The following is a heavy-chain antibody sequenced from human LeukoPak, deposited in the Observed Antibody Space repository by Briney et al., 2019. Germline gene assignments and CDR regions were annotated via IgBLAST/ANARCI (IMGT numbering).Heavy chain of an antibody. CDR3: ARDLRFGKQLGAFDI. J-gene: IGHJ3*02. Sequence: ASVKVSCKASGYTFTGYYMHWVRQAPGQGLEWMGWINPNSGGTNYAQKFQGRVTMTRDTSISTAYMELSRLRSDDTAVYYCARDLRFGKQLGAFDIWGQGTMVTVSS. CDR2: INPNSGGT. D-gene: IGHD6-6*01. V-gene: IGHV1-2*02. CDR1: GYTFTGYY.